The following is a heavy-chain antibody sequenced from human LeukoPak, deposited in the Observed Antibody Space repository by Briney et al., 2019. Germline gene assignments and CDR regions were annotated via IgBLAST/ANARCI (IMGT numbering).Heavy chain of an antibody. CDR2: IYASGGVSSSGST. J-gene: IGHJ6*02. V-gene: IGHV4-4*07. D-gene: IGHD4-17*01. CDR1: GGSFSPYY. CDR3: AREKTVLHYYYGMDV. Sequence: SETLSPTCNVSGGSFSPYYWSWVRQPAGKGLEWIGRIYASGGVSSSGSTNYNPSLKSRVTMSVDTSKKQFSLRLNSVTAADTAVYYCAREKTVLHYYYGMDVWGQGTTVTVSS.